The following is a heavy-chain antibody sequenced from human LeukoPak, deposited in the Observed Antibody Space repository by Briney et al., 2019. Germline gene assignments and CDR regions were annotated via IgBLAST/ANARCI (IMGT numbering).Heavy chain of an antibody. J-gene: IGHJ3*02. V-gene: IGHV3-9*01. CDR1: GFTFDDYA. Sequence: GGSLRLSCAASGFTFDDYAMHWVRQAPGKGLEWVSGISWNSGSIGYADSVKGRFTISRDNAKNSLYLQMNSLRAEDTAVYYCAKVRGRSYRAFDIWGQGTMVTVSS. D-gene: IGHD1-26*01. CDR3: AKVRGRSYRAFDI. CDR2: ISWNSGSI.